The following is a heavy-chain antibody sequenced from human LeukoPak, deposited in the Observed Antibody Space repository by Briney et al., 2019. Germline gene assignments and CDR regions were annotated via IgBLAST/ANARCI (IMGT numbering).Heavy chain of an antibody. V-gene: IGHV4-30-2*01. CDR1: GGSISSGGYY. CDR2: IYHSGST. J-gene: IGHJ3*02. Sequence: SETLSLTCTVSGGSISSGGYYWSWIRQPPGKGLEWIGYIYHSGSTYYNPSLKSRATISVDRSKNQFSLKLSSVTAADTAVYYCARDGGVVVPTAPAVFDIWGQGTMVTVSS. CDR3: ARDGGVVVPTAPAVFDI. D-gene: IGHD2-2*01.